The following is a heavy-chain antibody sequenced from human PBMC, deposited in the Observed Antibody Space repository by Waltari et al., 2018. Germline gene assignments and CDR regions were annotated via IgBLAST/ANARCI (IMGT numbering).Heavy chain of an antibody. J-gene: IGHJ4*02. CDR3: ARELIVVVPAALWYFDY. V-gene: IGHV1-69*09. CDR1: GGTFSSYA. D-gene: IGHD2-2*01. Sequence: QVQLVQSGAEVKKPGSSVKVSCKASGGTFSSYAISWVRQAPGQGLEWMGRIIPILGIANYAQKFQGRVTITADKSTSTAYMELSSLRSEDTAVYYCARELIVVVPAALWYFDYWGQGTLVTVSS. CDR2: IIPILGIA.